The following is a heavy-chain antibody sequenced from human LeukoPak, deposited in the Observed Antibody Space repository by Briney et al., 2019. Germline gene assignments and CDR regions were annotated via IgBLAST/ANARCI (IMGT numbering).Heavy chain of an antibody. Sequence: GGSLRLSCGASGFTFSSYWMHWVRQSPGKGLVWVSRINSDGSSTSYADSVKGRVTISRDYAKNTLYLQMNSLRAEDTAVYYCARDGDSSGYYVDFDYWGQGTLVTVSS. CDR1: GFTFSSYW. CDR3: ARDGDSSGYYVDFDY. CDR2: INSDGSST. D-gene: IGHD3-22*01. V-gene: IGHV3-74*01. J-gene: IGHJ4*02.